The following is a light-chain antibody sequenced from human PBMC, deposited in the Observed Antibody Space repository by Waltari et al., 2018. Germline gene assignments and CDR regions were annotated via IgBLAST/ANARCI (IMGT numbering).Light chain of an antibody. CDR2: LEASGNY. CDR3: ETWDSNTRV. V-gene: IGLV4-60*03. CDR1: SGHSTYI. Sequence: QPVLTQSSSTSASLGSSVKLTCTLDSGHSTYIIAWHQQQAGKAPRYLMKLEASGNYNKGSGVPDRFSGSRSGADRYLAIFNLQSEDEADYYCETWDSNTRVFGGGTKLTVL. J-gene: IGLJ3*02.